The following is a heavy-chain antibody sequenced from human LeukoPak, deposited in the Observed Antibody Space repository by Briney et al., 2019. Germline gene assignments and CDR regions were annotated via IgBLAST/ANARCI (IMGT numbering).Heavy chain of an antibody. CDR3: ARSSSSWYIDY. J-gene: IGHJ4*02. Sequence: SETLSLTCTVSGGSISSYYWSWIRQPPGKGLEWIGSIYYSGSTYYNPSLKSRVTISVDTSKNQFSLKLSSVTAADTAVYYCARSSSSWYIDYWGQGTLVTVSS. V-gene: IGHV4-59*05. CDR1: GGSISSYY. CDR2: IYYSGST. D-gene: IGHD6-13*01.